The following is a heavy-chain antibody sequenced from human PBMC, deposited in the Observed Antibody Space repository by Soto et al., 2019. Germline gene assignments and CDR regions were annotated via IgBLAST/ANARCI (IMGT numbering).Heavy chain of an antibody. J-gene: IGHJ5*02. CDR1: GYTFTSYD. D-gene: IGHD2-15*01. CDR3: ARGFRVAATRWWFDP. CDR2: ISTYNGNT. V-gene: IGHV1-18*01. Sequence: QVQLVQSGAEVKKPGASVKVSCKASGYTFTSYDISWVRQAPGQGLEWMGWISTYNGNTNYAQKLQGRVTMTTDTSTSAAYMELRSLRSDDTAVYYCARGFRVAATRWWFDPWGQGTLVTVSS.